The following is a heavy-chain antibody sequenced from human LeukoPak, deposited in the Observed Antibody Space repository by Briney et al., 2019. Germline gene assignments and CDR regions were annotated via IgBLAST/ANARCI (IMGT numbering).Heavy chain of an antibody. CDR3: ASGYGNWSKGRYYYYMDV. V-gene: IGHV4-34*01. CDR1: GGSFSGYY. J-gene: IGHJ6*03. CDR2: INHSGST. D-gene: IGHD4-11*01. Sequence: PSETLSLTCAVYGGSFSGYYWSWIRQPPGKGLEWIGEINHSGSTNYNPSLKSRVTISVDTSKNQFSLKLSSVTAADTAVYYCASGYGNWSKGRYYYYMDVWGKGTTVTVSS.